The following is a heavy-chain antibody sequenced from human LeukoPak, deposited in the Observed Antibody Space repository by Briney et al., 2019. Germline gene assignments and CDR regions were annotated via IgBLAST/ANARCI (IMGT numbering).Heavy chain of an antibody. CDR2: ISGSGSGGST. D-gene: IGHD6-13*01. J-gene: IGHJ4*02. Sequence: GGSLRLSCAASGFTFSSSAMSWVRQAPGKGLEWVSSISGSGSGGSTYYADSVKGRFTISRDNSKNTLYLQMNSLRAEDTAVYYCARTPYIAAAADLITFDYWGQGTLVTVSS. V-gene: IGHV3-23*01. CDR1: GFTFSSSA. CDR3: ARTPYIAAAADLITFDY.